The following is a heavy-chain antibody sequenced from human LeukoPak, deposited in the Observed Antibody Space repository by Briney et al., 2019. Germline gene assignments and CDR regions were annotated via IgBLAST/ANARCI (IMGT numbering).Heavy chain of an antibody. D-gene: IGHD6-6*01. CDR3: AKDKMAYSTSSWDY. V-gene: IGHV3-30*18. CDR1: GFTFSSYG. J-gene: IGHJ4*02. CDR2: ISYDGSNK. Sequence: RRSLRLSCAASGFTFSSYGMHWVRQAPGKGLEWVAVISYDGSNKYYADSVKGRFTISRDNSKNTLYLQMNSLRAEDTAVYYCAKDKMAYSTSSWDYWGQGTLVTVSS.